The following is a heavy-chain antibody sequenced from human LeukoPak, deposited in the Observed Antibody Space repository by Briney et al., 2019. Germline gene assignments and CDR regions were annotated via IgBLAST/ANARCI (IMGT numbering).Heavy chain of an antibody. J-gene: IGHJ4*02. V-gene: IGHV3-11*01. CDR1: GFTFSDYY. CDR3: ARARGYSGYDYYY. CDR2: ISSSGSTI. D-gene: IGHD5-12*01. Sequence: GGSLRLSCAASGFTFSDYYMSWIRQAPGKGLEWVSYISSSGSTIYNADYVKGRFTISRDNAKNSLYLQMNRLRAGDTALYYCARARGYSGYDYYYWGQGTLVTVSS.